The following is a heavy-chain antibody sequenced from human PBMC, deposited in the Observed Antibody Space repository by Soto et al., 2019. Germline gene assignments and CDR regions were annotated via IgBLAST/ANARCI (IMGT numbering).Heavy chain of an antibody. CDR3: TRHIPGYSSSANDAFDI. CDR2: IRSKANSYAT. V-gene: IGHV3-73*02. CDR1: GFTFSGSA. Sequence: EVQLVESGGGLVQPGGSLKLSCAASGFTFSGSAMHWVRQASGKGLEWVGRIRSKANSYATAYAASVKGRFTISRDDSKNTSYLQMNSLKTEDTDVYYCTRHIPGYSSSANDAFDIWGQGTMVTVSS. D-gene: IGHD6-13*01. J-gene: IGHJ3*02.